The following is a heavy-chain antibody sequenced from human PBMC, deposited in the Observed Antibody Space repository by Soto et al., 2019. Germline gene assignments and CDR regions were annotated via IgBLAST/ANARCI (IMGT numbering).Heavy chain of an antibody. D-gene: IGHD2-15*01. V-gene: IGHV3-66*01. CDR2: IQSGGTT. J-gene: IGHJ6*04. Sequence: EVQLVESGGGLVQPGGSLRLSCAASGFTVSSKYMTWVSQAPGKGLEWVSLIQSGGTTYYADSVKGRFTISRDTSENTLHLQLDSLRVEDTAVYYCARDDVIWDGGRCDGRPWDVWGKGPTVTVSS. CDR1: GFTVSSKY. CDR3: ARDDVIWDGGRCDGRPWDV.